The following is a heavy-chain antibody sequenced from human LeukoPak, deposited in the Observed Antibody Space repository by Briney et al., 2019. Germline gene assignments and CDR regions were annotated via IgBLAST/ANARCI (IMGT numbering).Heavy chain of an antibody. D-gene: IGHD1-26*01. Sequence: PSETLSLTCTVSGGSISSYYWSWIRQPPGKGLEWIGYIYYSGTTNYNPSLKSRVTISVDTSKNQFSLKLSSVTAADTAVYYCARGGLQQMGAGLLLGYYYYMDVWGKGTTVTVSS. CDR3: ARGGLQQMGAGLLLGYYYYMDV. V-gene: IGHV4-59*01. CDR2: IYYSGTT. J-gene: IGHJ6*03. CDR1: GGSISSYY.